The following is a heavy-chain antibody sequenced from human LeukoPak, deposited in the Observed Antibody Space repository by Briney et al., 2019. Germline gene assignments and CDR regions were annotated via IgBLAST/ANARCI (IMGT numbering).Heavy chain of an antibody. J-gene: IGHJ3*02. D-gene: IGHD2-15*01. CDR1: GGSISSYY. CDR3: ARGKGGSLSAFDI. Sequence: SETVSLTCSVSGGSISSYYWSWIRQPPGKGLEWIGYIYSTGSTNYNPSLKSRVTMSVDTSKNQFSLKLSSVTAADTAVYSCARGKGGSLSAFDIWGQGTMLIVSS. CDR2: IYSTGST. V-gene: IGHV4-59*01.